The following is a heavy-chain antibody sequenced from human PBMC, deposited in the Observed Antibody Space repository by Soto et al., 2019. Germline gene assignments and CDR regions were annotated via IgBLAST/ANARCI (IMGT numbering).Heavy chain of an antibody. Sequence: PSETLSLTCTVSGGSISSSSYYWGWIRQPPGKGLDWIGSIYYSGSTYYNPSLKSRVTISVDTSKNQFSLKLSSVTAADTAVYYCARPAHRSSWYWPFEPWGKGSLVT. CDR2: IYYSGST. D-gene: IGHD6-13*01. J-gene: IGHJ5*02. CDR1: GGSISSSSYY. V-gene: IGHV4-39*01. CDR3: ARPAHRSSWYWPFEP.